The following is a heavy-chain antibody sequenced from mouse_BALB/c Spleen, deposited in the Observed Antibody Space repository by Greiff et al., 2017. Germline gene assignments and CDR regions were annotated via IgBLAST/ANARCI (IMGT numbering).Heavy chain of an antibody. J-gene: IGHJ2*01. Sequence: QVQLKESGAELARPGASVKLSCKASGYTFTSYWMQWVKQRPGQGLAWIGAIYPGDGDTRYTQKFKGKATLTADKSSSTAYMQLSSLASEDSAVYYCARDYGSHFDYWGQGTTRTVSS. CDR1: GYTFTSYW. D-gene: IGHD2-2*01. V-gene: IGHV1-87*01. CDR3: ARDYGSHFDY. CDR2: IYPGDGDT.